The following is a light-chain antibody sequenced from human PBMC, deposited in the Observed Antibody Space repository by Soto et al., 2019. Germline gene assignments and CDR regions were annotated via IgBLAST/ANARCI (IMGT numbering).Light chain of an antibody. V-gene: IGKV3-20*01. Sequence: EIVLTQSPGTLSLSPGERATLSCRASQSVSSSYLAWYQQKPGQAPRLLIYGASSRATGIPDRFSGSGSGRDFTLTISRLEPEEFAVEYCHQYGSSPKYSLGQGTKLEIK. CDR2: GAS. CDR1: QSVSSSY. J-gene: IGKJ2*01. CDR3: HQYGSSPKYS.